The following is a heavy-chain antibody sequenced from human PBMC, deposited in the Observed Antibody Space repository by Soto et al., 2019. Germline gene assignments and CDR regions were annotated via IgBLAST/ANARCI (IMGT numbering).Heavy chain of an antibody. D-gene: IGHD2-15*01. CDR3: ASSGPRDY. CDR2: ISSNGGST. Sequence: PGGSLRLSCAASGFTFSSYAMHWVRQAPGKGLEYVSAISSNGGSTYYANSVKGRFTISRDNSKNTLYLQMGSLRAEDMAVYYCASSGPRDYWGQGSLVTGSS. CDR1: GFTFSSYA. V-gene: IGHV3-64*01. J-gene: IGHJ4*02.